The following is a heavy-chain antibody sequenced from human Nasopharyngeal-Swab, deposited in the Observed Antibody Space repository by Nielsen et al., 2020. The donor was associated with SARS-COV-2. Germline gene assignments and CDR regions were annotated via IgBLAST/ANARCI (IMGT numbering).Heavy chain of an antibody. D-gene: IGHD3-10*01. V-gene: IGHV1-8*01. J-gene: IGHJ4*02. CDR3: ATEDSGY. Sequence: WARQAPGQGLEGMGWMNPNSGNTGYAQKFQGRVTMTRNTSISTAYMELSSLRSEDPAVYYCATEDSGYWGQGTLVTVSS. CDR2: MNPNSGNT.